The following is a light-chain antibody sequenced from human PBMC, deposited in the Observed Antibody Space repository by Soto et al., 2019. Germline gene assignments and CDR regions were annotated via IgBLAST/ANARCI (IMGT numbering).Light chain of an antibody. Sequence: QSVLTPPPSVSGAPGQRVTISCTGSSANIGAGYDVPWYQQRPGTAPKLLIYGNSNRPSGVPDRFSGSKSGTSASLAITGLQAEDEFDYCCQSYDSSLRGYVFGTGTKLTVL. CDR2: GNS. CDR1: SANIGAGYD. J-gene: IGLJ1*01. CDR3: QSYDSSLRGYV. V-gene: IGLV1-40*01.